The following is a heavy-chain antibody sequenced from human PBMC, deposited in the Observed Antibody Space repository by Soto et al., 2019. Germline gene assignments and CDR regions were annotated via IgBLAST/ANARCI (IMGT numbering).Heavy chain of an antibody. J-gene: IGHJ6*02. CDR3: AREPTHTIFGVAITLDHYYGMDV. CDR2: IIPIFGTA. V-gene: IGHV1-69*12. CDR1: GGTFSSYA. Sequence: QVQLVQSGAEVKKPGSSVKVSCKASGGTFSSYAISWVRQAPGQGLEWMGGIIPIFGTANYAQKFQGRVTMTADESTSTAYMELSSLRSEDTAVYYCAREPTHTIFGVAITLDHYYGMDVWGQGTTVTVSS. D-gene: IGHD3-3*01.